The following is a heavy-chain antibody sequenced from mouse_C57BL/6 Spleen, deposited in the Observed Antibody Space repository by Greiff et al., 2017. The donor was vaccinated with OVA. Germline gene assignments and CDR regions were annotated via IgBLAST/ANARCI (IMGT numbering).Heavy chain of an antibody. V-gene: IGHV5-4*01. CDR3: ARKDWDEAMDY. J-gene: IGHJ4*01. CDR2: ISDGGSYT. Sequence: EVQLVESGGGLVKPGGSLKLSCAASGFTFSSYAMSWVRQTPEKRLEWVATISDGGSYTYYPDNVKGRFTISRDNAKNNLYLQMSHLKSEDTAMYYCARKDWDEAMDYWGQGTSVTVSS. CDR1: GFTFSSYA. D-gene: IGHD4-1*01.